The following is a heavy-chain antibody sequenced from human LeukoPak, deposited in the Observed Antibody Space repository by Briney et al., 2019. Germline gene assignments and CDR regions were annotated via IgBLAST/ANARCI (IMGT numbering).Heavy chain of an antibody. D-gene: IGHD6-13*01. V-gene: IGHV1-2*02. CDR1: GYTFTGHY. CDR2: INPDSGGA. J-gene: IGHJ4*02. CDR3: ARGGSSWPRDFDY. Sequence: GASVKVSCKASGYTFTGHYVHWVRQAPGQGLEWMGWINPDSGGANFAQKFQGRVTMTRDTSISTAYMELGRLTSDDTAVYFCARGGSSWPRDFDYWGQGTLVTVSS.